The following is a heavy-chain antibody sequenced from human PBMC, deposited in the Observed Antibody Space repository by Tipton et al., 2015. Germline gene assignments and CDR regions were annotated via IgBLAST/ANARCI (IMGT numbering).Heavy chain of an antibody. Sequence: SLRLSCAASGFTFSTYAMHWARQAPGKGLEWVAVISYDGSEKYYVDSVKGRFTISRDNSKDTLYLQMSSLRAEDTAVYYCASERAGVDNSGYYFAEYFQHWGQGTLVTVSS. D-gene: IGHD3-22*01. CDR3: ASERAGVDNSGYYFAEYFQH. CDR1: GFTFSTYA. J-gene: IGHJ1*01. V-gene: IGHV3-30*03. CDR2: ISYDGSEK.